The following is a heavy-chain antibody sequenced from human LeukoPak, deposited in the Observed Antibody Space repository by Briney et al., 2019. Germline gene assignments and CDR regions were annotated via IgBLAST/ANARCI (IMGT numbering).Heavy chain of an antibody. CDR1: GGSFRGYY. D-gene: IGHD3-22*01. CDR3: ARGSSSGYTY. Sequence: PSETLSLTCAVYGGSFRGYYWSWIRQPPGKGLEWIGEINHSGSTNYNPSLKSRVAISVDTSKNQFSLKVTSVTAADTAVYYCARGSSSGYTYWGQGTLVTVSS. CDR2: INHSGST. V-gene: IGHV4-34*01. J-gene: IGHJ4*02.